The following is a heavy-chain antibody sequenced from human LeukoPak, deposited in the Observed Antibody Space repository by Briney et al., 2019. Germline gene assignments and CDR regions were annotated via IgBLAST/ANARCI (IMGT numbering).Heavy chain of an antibody. CDR2: MNPNSGNT. V-gene: IGHV1-8*03. D-gene: IGHD3-3*01. Sequence: RASVKVSCKASGYTFTSYDINWVRQATGQGLEWMGWMNPNSGNTGYAQKFQGRVTITRNTSISTAYMELSSLRSEDTAVYYCARGRPSPYYDFWSGYPFYYYYYMDVWGKGTTVTVSS. J-gene: IGHJ6*03. CDR1: GYTFTSYD. CDR3: ARGRPSPYYDFWSGYPFYYYYYMDV.